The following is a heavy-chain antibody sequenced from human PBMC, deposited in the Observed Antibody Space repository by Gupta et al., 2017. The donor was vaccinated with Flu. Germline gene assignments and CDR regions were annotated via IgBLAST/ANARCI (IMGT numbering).Heavy chain of an antibody. D-gene: IGHD2-8*01. J-gene: IGHJ5*02. Sequence: TVSDSWMNWVRQATGKGLEWVANKNQDGSTKKEGDSLKGRVTVSRDTAKNALSPQIARLTAEDTAVYFWSSKPEWAQFDDWGQGTLGTVSS. CDR3: SSKPEWAQFDD. V-gene: IGHV3-7*01. CDR2: KNQDGSTK. CDR1: TVSDSW.